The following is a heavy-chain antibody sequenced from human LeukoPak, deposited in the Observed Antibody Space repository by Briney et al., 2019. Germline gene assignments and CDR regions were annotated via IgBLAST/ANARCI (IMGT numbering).Heavy chain of an antibody. CDR2: ISGSGGST. CDR3: AKDWDMLTCFYDC. V-gene: IGHV3-23*01. D-gene: IGHD3-9*01. J-gene: IGHJ4*02. Sequence: GGSLRLSCAASGFTFSSYAMSWVRQAPGKGLEWVSAISGSGGSTYYADSVKGRFTISRDNSKNTLYLQMNSLRAEDTAVYYCAKDWDMLTCFYDCWGQAPLVTVSA. CDR1: GFTFSSYA.